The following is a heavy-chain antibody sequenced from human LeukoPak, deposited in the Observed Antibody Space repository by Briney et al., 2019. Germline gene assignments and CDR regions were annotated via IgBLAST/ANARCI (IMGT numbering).Heavy chain of an antibody. J-gene: IGHJ6*02. CDR2: IRGNGET. CDR3: AKVDYGVDV. V-gene: IGHV3-53*01. Sequence: PRGSLRLSFSVSGFSVSNYYMTSVRQAPGKGLEWVSLIRGNGETFYADSVKGRFTVSRDNSKNTLYLQMNRLRAEDTAVYYCAKVDYGVDVWGQGTTVTVSS. CDR1: GFSVSNYY.